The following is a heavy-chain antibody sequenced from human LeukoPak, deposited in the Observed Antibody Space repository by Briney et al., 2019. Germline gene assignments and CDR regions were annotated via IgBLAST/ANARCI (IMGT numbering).Heavy chain of an antibody. Sequence: GGSLRLSCAASGLTFSSYGMHWVRQAPGKGLEWVACIRYDGSNKYYAASVKGRFTISRDNSKNTLHLQINSLRTEDTAIYYCAKANRNVAEYYLDSWGQGTLVIVSS. V-gene: IGHV3-30*02. CDR1: GLTFSSYG. J-gene: IGHJ4*02. D-gene: IGHD1-14*01. CDR3: AKANRNVAEYYLDS. CDR2: IRYDGSNK.